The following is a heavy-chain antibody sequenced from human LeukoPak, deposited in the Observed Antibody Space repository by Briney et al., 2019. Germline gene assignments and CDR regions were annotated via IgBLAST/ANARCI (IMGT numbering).Heavy chain of an antibody. Sequence: GESLRLSCSASGFTFSNHAMRWVRQAPGNGLEFVAAISSNGGTTYHADSVEGRFAISRDNSKNTLFLQMTFLRIEDPAVYYCVRDPAAFYYDSTFDYWGQGTLVTVSA. V-gene: IGHV3-64D*09. D-gene: IGHD3-22*01. CDR1: GFTFSNHA. CDR3: VRDPAAFYYDSTFDY. J-gene: IGHJ4*02. CDR2: ISSNGGTT.